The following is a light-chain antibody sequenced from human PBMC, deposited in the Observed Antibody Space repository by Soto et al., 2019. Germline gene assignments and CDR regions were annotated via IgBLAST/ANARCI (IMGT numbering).Light chain of an antibody. Sequence: QTVVPQPPSVSGAPGQRVTISCTGSSSNIGAGYDVHWYQQLPGTAPKLLIYGNSNRPSGVPDRFSGSKSGTSASLAITGLRAEDEAEYYCQSYDSSLSGWVFGKGTKVTVL. CDR1: SSNIGAGYD. V-gene: IGLV1-40*01. J-gene: IGLJ3*02. CDR2: GNS. CDR3: QSYDSSLSGWV.